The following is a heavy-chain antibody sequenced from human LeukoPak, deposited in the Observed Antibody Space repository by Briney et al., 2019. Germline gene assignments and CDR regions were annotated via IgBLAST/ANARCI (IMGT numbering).Heavy chain of an antibody. Sequence: PGGSLRLSCAASGFTFSSYEMNWVRQAPGKGLEWVSYISSSGSTIYYADSVKGRFTISRDNAKNSLYLQMNSLRAEDTAVYYCASVYDFWGVPLNDYWGQGTLVTVSS. CDR1: GFTFSSYE. J-gene: IGHJ4*02. D-gene: IGHD3-3*01. CDR2: ISSSGSTI. CDR3: ASVYDFWGVPLNDY. V-gene: IGHV3-48*03.